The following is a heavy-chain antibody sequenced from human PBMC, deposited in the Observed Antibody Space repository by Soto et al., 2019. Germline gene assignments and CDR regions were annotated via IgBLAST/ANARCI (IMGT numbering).Heavy chain of an antibody. CDR1: GFTFSSYA. CDR2: ISGSGGST. V-gene: IGHV3-23*01. J-gene: IGHJ4*02. D-gene: IGHD6-19*01. Sequence: GGSLRLSCAASGFTFSSYAMSWVRQAPGKGLEWVSAISGSGGSTYYADSVKGRFTISRDNSKNTLYLQMNSLRAEDTAVYYCAKDLISGDYESSQYSSGWNRFDYWGQGTLVTVSS. CDR3: AKDLISGDYESSQYSSGWNRFDY.